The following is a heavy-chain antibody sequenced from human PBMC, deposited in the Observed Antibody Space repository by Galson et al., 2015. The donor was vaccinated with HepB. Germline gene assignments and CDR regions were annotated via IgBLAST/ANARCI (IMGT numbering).Heavy chain of an antibody. CDR3: ARQPTYSSSSYYFDY. Sequence: QSGAEVKKPGESLKISCKGSGYSVTSYWIGWVRQMPGKGLEWMGIIYPGDSDTRYSPSFQGQVTISADKSISTAYLQWSSLKASDTAMYYCARQPTYSSSSYYFDYWGQGTLVTVSS. CDR2: IYPGDSDT. V-gene: IGHV5-51*01. CDR1: GYSVTSYW. J-gene: IGHJ4*02. D-gene: IGHD6-13*01.